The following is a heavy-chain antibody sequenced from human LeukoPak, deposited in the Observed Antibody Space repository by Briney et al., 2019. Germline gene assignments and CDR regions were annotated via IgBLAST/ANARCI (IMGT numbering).Heavy chain of an antibody. Sequence: SETLSLTCAVYGGSFSGYYWSWIRQPPGKGLEWIGYIYYSGSTNYNPSLKSRVTISVDTSKNQFSLKLSSVTAADTAVYYCAREYCSGGSCYRKARCAFDIWGQGTMVTVSS. D-gene: IGHD2-15*01. CDR1: GGSFSGYY. J-gene: IGHJ3*02. CDR2: IYYSGST. CDR3: AREYCSGGSCYRKARCAFDI. V-gene: IGHV4-59*12.